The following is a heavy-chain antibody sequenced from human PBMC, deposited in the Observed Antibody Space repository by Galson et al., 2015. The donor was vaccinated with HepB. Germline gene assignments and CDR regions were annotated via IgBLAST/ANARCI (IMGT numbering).Heavy chain of an antibody. CDR3: AEDRAVRGLSWFDP. V-gene: IGHV3-23*01. CDR1: GFTFSSYA. J-gene: IGHJ5*02. Sequence: SLRLSCAASGFTFSSYAMSWVRQAPGKGLEGVSAISGSGGSTYYADSVKGRFTISRDNSKNTLYLQMSSLRAADTAVYYCAEDRAVRGLSWFDPWGQGTLVTVSS. CDR2: ISGSGGST. D-gene: IGHD3-10*01.